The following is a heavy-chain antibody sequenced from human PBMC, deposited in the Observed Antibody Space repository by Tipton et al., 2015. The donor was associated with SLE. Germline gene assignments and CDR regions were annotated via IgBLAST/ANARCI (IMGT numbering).Heavy chain of an antibody. V-gene: IGHV4-34*01. D-gene: IGHD3-22*01. CDR2: INHSGST. CDR3: ARGGYYYDSGGYPPGAFDI. J-gene: IGHJ3*02. CDR1: GGSFSGYY. Sequence: TLSLTCAVYGGSFSGYYWSWIRQPPGKGLEWIGEINHSGSTNYNPSLKSRVTISVDTSKNQFSLKLSSVTAADTAVYYCARGGYYYDSGGYPPGAFDIWGQGTMVTVSS.